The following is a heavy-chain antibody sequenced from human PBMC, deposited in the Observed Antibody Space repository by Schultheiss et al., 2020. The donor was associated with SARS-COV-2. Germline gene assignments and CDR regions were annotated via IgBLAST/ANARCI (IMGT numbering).Heavy chain of an antibody. CDR2: IYPGDSDT. D-gene: IGHD5-18*01. V-gene: IGHV5-51*01. J-gene: IGHJ3*02. CDR1: GYSFTSYW. Sequence: KVSCKGSGYSFTSYWIGWVRQMPGKGLEWMGIIYPGDSDTRYSPSFQGQVTISADKSISTAYLQWSSLKASDTAMYYCARPRVNPGDAFDIWGQGTMVTVSS. CDR3: ARPRVNPGDAFDI.